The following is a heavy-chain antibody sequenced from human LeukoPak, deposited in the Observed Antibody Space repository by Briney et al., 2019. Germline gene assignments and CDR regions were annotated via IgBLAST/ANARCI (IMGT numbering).Heavy chain of an antibody. V-gene: IGHV4-4*07. D-gene: IGHD6-13*01. CDR3: ARDRQQLVPWYYYYMDV. Sequence: PGGSLRLSCAASGFTFSSYAMSWVRQAPGKGLEWIGRIYTSGSTNYNPSLKSRVTMSVDTSKNQFSLKLSSVTAADTAVYYCARDRQQLVPWYYYYMDVWGKGTTVTVSS. J-gene: IGHJ6*03. CDR1: GFTFSSYA. CDR2: IYTSGST.